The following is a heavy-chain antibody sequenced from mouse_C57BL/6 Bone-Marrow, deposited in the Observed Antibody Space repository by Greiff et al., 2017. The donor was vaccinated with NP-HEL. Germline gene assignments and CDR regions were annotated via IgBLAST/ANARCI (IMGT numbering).Heavy chain of an antibody. Sequence: QVQLQQSGAELVMPGASVKLSCKASGYTFTSYWMHWVKQRPGQGLEWIGEIDPSDSYTNYNQKFKGKSTLTVDKSSSTAYMQLSSLTSEDSAVYYCARGGYYGSSADYYAMDYWGQGTSVTVSS. J-gene: IGHJ4*01. CDR2: IDPSDSYT. V-gene: IGHV1-69*01. CDR3: ARGGYYGSSADYYAMDY. D-gene: IGHD1-1*01. CDR1: GYTFTSYW.